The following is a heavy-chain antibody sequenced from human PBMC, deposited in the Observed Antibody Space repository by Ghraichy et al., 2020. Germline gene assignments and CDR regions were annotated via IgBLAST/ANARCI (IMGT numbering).Heavy chain of an antibody. CDR1: GGSISSYY. V-gene: IGHV4-4*09. D-gene: IGHD3-3*01. J-gene: IGHJ3*02. CDR3: ARHGKYVLRFLEWLSAPDAFDI. CDR2: IYTSGST. Sequence: SETLSLTCTVSGGSISSYYWSWIRQPPGKGLEWIGYIYTSGSTNYNPSLKSRVTISVDTSKNQFSLKLSSVTAADTAVYYCARHGKYVLRFLEWLSAPDAFDIWGQGTMVTVSS.